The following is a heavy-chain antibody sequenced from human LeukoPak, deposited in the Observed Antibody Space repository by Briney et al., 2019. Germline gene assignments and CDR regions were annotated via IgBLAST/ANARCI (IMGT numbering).Heavy chain of an antibody. CDR3: ARDEYCSGGSCYSPHAFDI. CDR1: GLTFSSYS. Sequence: PGGSLRLSCAASGLTFSSYSMNWVRQAPGKGLEWVAVIWYDGSNKYYADSVKGRFTISRDNSKNTLYLQMNSLRAEDTAVYYCARDEYCSGGSCYSPHAFDIWGQGTMVTVSS. V-gene: IGHV3-33*08. D-gene: IGHD2-15*01. CDR2: IWYDGSNK. J-gene: IGHJ3*02.